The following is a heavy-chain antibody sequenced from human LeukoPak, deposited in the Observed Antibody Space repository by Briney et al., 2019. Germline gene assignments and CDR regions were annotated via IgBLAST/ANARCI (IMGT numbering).Heavy chain of an antibody. CDR1: GFTVSSNH. Sequence: GGSLRLSCAASGFTVSSNHMNWVRQAPGKGLEWVGRTKDRVNSYTAEYAASVKGRFTISRDVLKGSLYLQMNSLKTDDTAVYYCAREGYNSGPDFDYWGQGTLVTVSS. CDR2: TKDRVNSYTA. J-gene: IGHJ4*02. D-gene: IGHD6-19*01. V-gene: IGHV3-72*01. CDR3: AREGYNSGPDFDY.